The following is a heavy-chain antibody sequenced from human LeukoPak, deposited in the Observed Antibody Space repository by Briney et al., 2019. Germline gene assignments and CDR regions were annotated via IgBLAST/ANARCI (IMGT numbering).Heavy chain of an antibody. CDR2: ISSSGSTI. CDR1: GFIFSDYY. J-gene: IGHJ4*02. D-gene: IGHD3-22*01. Sequence: RAGGSLRLSCAASGFIFSDYYMSWIRQAPGKGLEWVSHISSSGSTIYYADSVKGRFTISRDNAKNSLYLQMNSLRVEDTAVYYCARGGYYYDSSGYSDYWGQGTLVTVSS. CDR3: ARGGYYYDSSGYSDY. V-gene: IGHV3-11*04.